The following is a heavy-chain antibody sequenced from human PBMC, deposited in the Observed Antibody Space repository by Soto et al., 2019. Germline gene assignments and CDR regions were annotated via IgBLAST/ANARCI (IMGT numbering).Heavy chain of an antibody. D-gene: IGHD6-6*01. Sequence: SETLSLTCAVYGGSFSGYYWSWIRQPPGKGLEWSGEINNSGSTNYNPSLKSRVTISVDTSKNQFSLKLSSVTAADTAVYYCARGPRIIAARRGSWFDPWGQGTLVTVSS. V-gene: IGHV4-34*01. CDR1: GGSFSGYY. CDR3: ARGPRIIAARRGSWFDP. CDR2: INNSGST. J-gene: IGHJ5*02.